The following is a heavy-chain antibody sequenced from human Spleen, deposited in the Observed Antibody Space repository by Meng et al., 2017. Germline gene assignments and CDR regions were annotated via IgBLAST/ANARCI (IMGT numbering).Heavy chain of an antibody. CDR1: GGSISSIDW. D-gene: IGHD6-19*01. Sequence: VQLQESGPGRVKPSGTLSLTCVVSGGSISSIDWWSWVRQPPGKGLEWIGEIYHGGDTNYNPSLKSRVTIAIDRSKNQFSLKLSSVTAADTAVYYCASWIYSCGWQWGQGTLVTASS. J-gene: IGHJ4*02. CDR2: IYHGGDT. CDR3: ASWIYSCGWQ. V-gene: IGHV4/OR15-8*02.